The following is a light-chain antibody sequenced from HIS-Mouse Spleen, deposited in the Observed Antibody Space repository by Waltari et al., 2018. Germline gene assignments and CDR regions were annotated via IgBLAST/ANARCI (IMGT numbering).Light chain of an antibody. CDR1: SSNIGSHY. Sequence: QSVLTQPPSASGTPGQRVTISCSGSSSNIGSHYVYWYQQLPGTAPKLLIYRNNQRPSGVPDRFPGSKAGTSASLAISGLRSEDEADYYCAAWDDSLSGYVFGTGTKVTVL. CDR2: RNN. CDR3: AAWDDSLSGYV. J-gene: IGLJ1*01. V-gene: IGLV1-47*01.